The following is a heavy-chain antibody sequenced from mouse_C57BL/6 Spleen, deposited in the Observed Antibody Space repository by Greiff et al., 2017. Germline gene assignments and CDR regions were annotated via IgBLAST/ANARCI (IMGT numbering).Heavy chain of an antibody. D-gene: IGHD1-1*01. V-gene: IGHV1-18*01. Sequence: EVKLMESGPELVKPGASVKIPCKASGYTFTDYNMDWVKQSHGKSLEWIGDINPNSGGTIYNQKFKGKATLTVDKSSSTAYMELRSLTSEDTAVYYCARRGSSPYWYFDVWGTGTTVTVSS. CDR2: INPNSGGT. CDR1: GYTFTDYN. J-gene: IGHJ1*03. CDR3: ARRGSSPYWYFDV.